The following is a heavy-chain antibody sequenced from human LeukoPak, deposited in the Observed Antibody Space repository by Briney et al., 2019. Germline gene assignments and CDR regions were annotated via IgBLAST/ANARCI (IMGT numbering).Heavy chain of an antibody. D-gene: IGHD3-3*01. CDR2: ISGSGGNT. Sequence: PGGSLRLSCAASGFTFSSYAMSWVRQAPGKGLEWVSAISGSGGNTYYTDSVKGRFTISRDNSKNTLYLQMNSLRAEDTAVYYCARPYLRFLEWLSTNWFDPWGQGTLVTVSS. J-gene: IGHJ5*02. CDR3: ARPYLRFLEWLSTNWFDP. CDR1: GFTFSSYA. V-gene: IGHV3-23*01.